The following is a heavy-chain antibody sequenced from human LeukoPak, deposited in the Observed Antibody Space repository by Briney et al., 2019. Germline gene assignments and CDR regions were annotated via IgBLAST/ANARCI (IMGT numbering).Heavy chain of an antibody. V-gene: IGHV4-59*01. D-gene: IGHD2-2*01. Sequence: KPSETLSLTCTVSGGSISSYYWSWIRQPPGKGLEWIGYIYYSGSTNYNPSLKSRVTISVDTSKNQFSLKLSSVTAADTAVYYCARVEYQLLGGYYYYMDVWGKGTTVTVSS. CDR3: ARVEYQLLGGYYYYMDV. CDR2: IYYSGST. J-gene: IGHJ6*03. CDR1: GGSISSYY.